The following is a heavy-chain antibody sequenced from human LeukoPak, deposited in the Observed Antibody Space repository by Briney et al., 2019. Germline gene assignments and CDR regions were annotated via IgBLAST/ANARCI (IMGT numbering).Heavy chain of an antibody. CDR1: GFTFSSYW. Sequence: GGSLRLSCAASGFTFSSYWMSWVRQAPGKGLEWVANIKQDGGEINYVDSVKGRFTISRDNAKNSLYLQMNSLRAEDTAVYYCATEVGTPAVRSAFNIWGQGTMVTVSS. CDR2: IKQDGGEI. J-gene: IGHJ3*02. V-gene: IGHV3-7*01. D-gene: IGHD2-15*01. CDR3: ATEVGTPAVRSAFNI.